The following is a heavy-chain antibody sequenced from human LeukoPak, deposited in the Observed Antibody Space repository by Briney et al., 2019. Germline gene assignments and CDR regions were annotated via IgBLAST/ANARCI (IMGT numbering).Heavy chain of an antibody. J-gene: IGHJ3*02. Sequence: PGGSLRLSCAASGFTFSSYWMSWVRQAPGKGLEWVANIKQDGSEKYYVDSVKGQFTISRDNAKNSLYLQMNSLRAEDTAVYYCARLRIAVAGRAAFDIWGQGTMVTVSS. CDR2: IKQDGSEK. V-gene: IGHV3-7*01. CDR1: GFTFSSYW. D-gene: IGHD6-19*01. CDR3: ARLRIAVAGRAAFDI.